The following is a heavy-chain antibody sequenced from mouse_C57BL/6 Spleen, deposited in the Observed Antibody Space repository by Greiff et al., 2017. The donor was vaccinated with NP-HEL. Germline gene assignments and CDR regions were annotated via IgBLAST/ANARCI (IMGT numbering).Heavy chain of an antibody. Sequence: VQLQESGPGLVAPSQSLSITCTVSGFSFTSYGVSWVRQPPGKGLEWLGVIWGDGSTNYHSALLSRLTIRKDNSTSKVVLKQNSRQTDDTATDYCCKREGLRQDYYAMDYWGQGTSVTVSS. CDR2: IWGDGST. D-gene: IGHD2-4*01. CDR3: CKREGLRQDYYAMDY. J-gene: IGHJ4*01. V-gene: IGHV2-3*01. CDR1: GFSFTSYG.